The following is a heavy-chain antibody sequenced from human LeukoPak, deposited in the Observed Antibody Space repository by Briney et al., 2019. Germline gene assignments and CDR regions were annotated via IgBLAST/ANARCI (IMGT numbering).Heavy chain of an antibody. CDR2: IREDGSEK. D-gene: IGHD3-10*01. Sequence: HPGGSLRLSCAASGFTFSSYSMNWVRQAPGKGLEWVANIREDGSEKYYVDSVKGQFTISRDNAKSSLFLQMDSLRAEDTAVYYCARDLAGHYYGSGSSFDYWGQGTLVTVS. CDR3: ARDLAGHYYGSGSSFDY. CDR1: GFTFSSYS. J-gene: IGHJ4*02. V-gene: IGHV3-7*01.